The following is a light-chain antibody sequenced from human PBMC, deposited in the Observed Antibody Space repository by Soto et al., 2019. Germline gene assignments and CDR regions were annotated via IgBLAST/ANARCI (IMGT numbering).Light chain of an antibody. CDR2: AVS. Sequence: DIVLTQSPGTLSLSPGERATLSCRASQSVSGNYFAWYQQEPGQAPRLLIYAVSGRATGIPDRFSGSGSGTDFTLTISRLEPEDFAVYYCQQYGSSPGTFGQGTKLEIK. V-gene: IGKV3-20*01. J-gene: IGKJ2*01. CDR1: QSVSGNY. CDR3: QQYGSSPGT.